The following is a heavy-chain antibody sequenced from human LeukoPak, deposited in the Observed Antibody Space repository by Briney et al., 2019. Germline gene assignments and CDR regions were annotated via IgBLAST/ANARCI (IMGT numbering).Heavy chain of an antibody. J-gene: IGHJ5*02. CDR2: MYYNGRN. CDR3: ARSAGHCSGGSCQPLRGFDP. V-gene: IGHV4-59*01. Sequence: SETLSLTCSVSGGSISNYYLSWIRQSPGKGLEWIGYMYYNGRNNYNPSLESRVTISEDMSKNQFSLRLTSVTAADTAVYYCARSAGHCSGGSCQPLRGFDPWGQGTLVTVSS. CDR1: GGSISNYY. D-gene: IGHD2-15*01.